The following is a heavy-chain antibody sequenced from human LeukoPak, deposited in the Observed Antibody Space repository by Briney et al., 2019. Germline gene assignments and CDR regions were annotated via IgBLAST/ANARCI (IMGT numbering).Heavy chain of an antibody. CDR3: ARDRDSSGSIPRGFDY. CDR1: GGSISSYY. J-gene: IGHJ4*02. CDR2: IYYSGST. V-gene: IGHV4-59*01. Sequence: PSETLSLTCIVSGGSISSYYWSWIRQPPGKGLEWIGYIYYSGSTNYNPSLKSRVTISVDTSKNQFSLKLSSVTAADTAVYYCARDRDSSGSIPRGFDYWGQGTLVTVSS. D-gene: IGHD3-22*01.